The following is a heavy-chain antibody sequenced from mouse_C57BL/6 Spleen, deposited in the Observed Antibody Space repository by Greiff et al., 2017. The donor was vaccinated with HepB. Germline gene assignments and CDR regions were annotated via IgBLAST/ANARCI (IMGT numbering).Heavy chain of an antibody. J-gene: IGHJ2*01. V-gene: IGHV3-6*01. CDR3: ARAAGDYFDY. CDR1: GYSITSGYY. CDR2: ISYDGSN. Sequence: EVQLVESGPGLVKPSQSLSLTCSVTGYSITSGYYWNWIRQFPGNKLEWMGYISYDGSNNYNPSLKNRISITRDTSKNQFFLKLNSVTTEDTATYYCARAAGDYFDYWGQGTTLTVSS.